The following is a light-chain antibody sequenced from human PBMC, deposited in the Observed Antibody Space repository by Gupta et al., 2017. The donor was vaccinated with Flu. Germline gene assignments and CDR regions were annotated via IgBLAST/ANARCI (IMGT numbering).Light chain of an antibody. Sequence: EIVLTQSPATLSLSPGERATLSCRASQSVSSYLAWYQQKPGQAPRLLIYDASNRATGIPARFSGSGSGTEFTLTISSREPEDFAVYYCQQRSNWPLTFGRGTKVDIK. CDR3: QQRSNWPLT. CDR1: QSVSSY. V-gene: IGKV3-11*01. J-gene: IGKJ4*01. CDR2: DAS.